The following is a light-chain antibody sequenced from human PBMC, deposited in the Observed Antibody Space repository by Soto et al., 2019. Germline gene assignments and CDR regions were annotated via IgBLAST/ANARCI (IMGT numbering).Light chain of an antibody. Sequence: EVVMTQSPATLSVSPGERATLSCRASQSVSNKLAWYQQKPGQVPRLLIYGASTRATGIPARFSGSGSGTEFTLTISSLQSEDFAVYYCQQCDDWTRTFGQGTKVDIK. CDR2: GAS. CDR1: QSVSNK. J-gene: IGKJ1*01. V-gene: IGKV3-15*01. CDR3: QQCDDWTRT.